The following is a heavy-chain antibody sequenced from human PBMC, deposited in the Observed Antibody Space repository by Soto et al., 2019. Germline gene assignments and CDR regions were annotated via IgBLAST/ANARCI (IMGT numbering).Heavy chain of an antibody. J-gene: IGHJ4*02. CDR2: ISAYNGNT. D-gene: IGHD2-15*01. Sequence: ASVKVSCKASGYTFTSYGISWVRQAPGQGLKWMGWISAYNGNTNYAQKLQGRVTMTTDTSTSTAYMELRSLRSDDTAVYYCARRLGYCSGGSCYSLDYLGQGTLVTVSS. CDR3: ARRLGYCSGGSCYSLDY. CDR1: GYTFTSYG. V-gene: IGHV1-18*01.